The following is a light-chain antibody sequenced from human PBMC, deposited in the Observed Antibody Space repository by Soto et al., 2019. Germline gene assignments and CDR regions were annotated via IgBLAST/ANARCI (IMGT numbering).Light chain of an antibody. CDR2: GAS. V-gene: IGKV3-15*01. CDR1: QSVKSN. J-gene: IGKJ5*01. Sequence: TVMTRSRTTLSLSPGEIATLSCRASQSVKSNLAWYQQKPGQAPRLLIYGASTRARGIPDRFSGSGSGTEFTLTISSLQSGDFADYYCHQSSNWPQTFGQGTRLDIK. CDR3: HQSSNWPQT.